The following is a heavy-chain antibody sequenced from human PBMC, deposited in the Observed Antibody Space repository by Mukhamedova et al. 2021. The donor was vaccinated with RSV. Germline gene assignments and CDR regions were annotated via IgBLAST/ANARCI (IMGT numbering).Heavy chain of an antibody. Sequence: GEINHSGSTNYNPSLKSRVTISVDTSKNQFSLKLSSVTAAVTAVYYFARGLNWQNYYGMDVWGQATPVTVSS. CDR2: INHSGST. V-gene: IGHV4-34*01. D-gene: IGHD1-1*01. CDR3: ARGLNWQNYYGMDV. J-gene: IGHJ6*02.